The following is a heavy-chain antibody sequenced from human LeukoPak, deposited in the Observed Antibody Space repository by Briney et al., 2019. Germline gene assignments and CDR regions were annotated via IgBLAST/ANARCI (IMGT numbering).Heavy chain of an antibody. V-gene: IGHV1-69*04. J-gene: IGHJ4*02. CDR1: GGTFISYA. CDR3: AKVVPAAPFDY. CDR2: IIPILGIA. Sequence: AVTVSFKGSGGTFISYAMSWVGQARGQGGEWVGRIIPILGIANYAQKFQGRVTITADKSTSTAYMELSSLRSEDTAVYYCAKVVPAAPFDYWGQGTLVTVSS. D-gene: IGHD2-2*01.